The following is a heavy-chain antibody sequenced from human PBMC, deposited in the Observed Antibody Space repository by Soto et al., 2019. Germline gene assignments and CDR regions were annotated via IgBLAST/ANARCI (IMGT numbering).Heavy chain of an antibody. CDR2: IVVGIGNT. V-gene: IGHV1-58*01. J-gene: IGHJ5*02. D-gene: IGHD2-15*01. CDR1: GFTFASSA. CDR3: ARGPYCSGGSCPNWFDP. Sequence: SVKVSCKGSGFTFASSAVLWVRQARGQRLEWMGWIVVGIGNTNYAQKFQERVTITRDKSTSTAYMELSSLRSEDTAVYYCARGPYCSGGSCPNWFDPWGQGTLVTVSS.